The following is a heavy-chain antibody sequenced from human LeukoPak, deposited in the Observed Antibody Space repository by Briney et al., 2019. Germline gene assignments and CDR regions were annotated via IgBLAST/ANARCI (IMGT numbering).Heavy chain of an antibody. CDR3: ARDRSYDFWSGYSTPDH. D-gene: IGHD3-3*01. V-gene: IGHV3-33*01. CDR2: IWYDGSNK. Sequence: PGGSLRLSCAASGFTFSSYGMHWVRQAPGKGLEWVAVIWYDGSNKYYADSVKGRFTISRDNSKNTLDLQMNSLRAEDTAVYYCARDRSYDFWSGYSTPDHWGQGTLVTVSS. CDR1: GFTFSSYG. J-gene: IGHJ4*02.